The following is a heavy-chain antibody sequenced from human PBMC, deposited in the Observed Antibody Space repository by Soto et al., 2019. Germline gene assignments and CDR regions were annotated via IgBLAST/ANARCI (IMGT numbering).Heavy chain of an antibody. CDR1: GGSFSSDSFI. D-gene: IGHD1-26*01. CDR2: IYYSGTT. J-gene: IGHJ6*02. Sequence: QVQLQESGPGLVKPSQTLSLTCSVSGGSFSSDSFIWSWVRQLPGKGLEWIGYIYYSGTTYYNPSLKSRVIMSVDTSKNQFSLKLSSVTPADTAVYYCARDHKWDGMDVWGQGTTVTVSS. CDR3: ARDHKWDGMDV. V-gene: IGHV4-31*03.